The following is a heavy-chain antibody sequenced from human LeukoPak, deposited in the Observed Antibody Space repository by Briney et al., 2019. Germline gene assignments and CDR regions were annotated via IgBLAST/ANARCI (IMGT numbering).Heavy chain of an antibody. CDR2: ISGSGGST. V-gene: IGHV3-23*01. D-gene: IGHD3-3*01. CDR3: ARDPDYDFWSGYYSEYFDY. CDR1: GFTFSSYA. J-gene: IGHJ4*02. Sequence: SGGSLRLSCAASGFTFSSYAMSWVRQAPGKGLEWVSAISGSGGSTYYADSVKGRFTISRDNAKNSLYLQMNSLRAEDTAVYYCARDPDYDFWSGYYSEYFDYWGQGTLVTVSS.